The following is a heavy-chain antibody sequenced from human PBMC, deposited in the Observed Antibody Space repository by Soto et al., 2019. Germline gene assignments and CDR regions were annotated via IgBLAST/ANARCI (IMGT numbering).Heavy chain of an antibody. CDR3: ARDLSYDVDY. D-gene: IGHD1-26*01. V-gene: IGHV3-48*02. J-gene: IGHJ4*02. CDR2: IRIDSNHI. Sequence: EGQLVESGGGLVQPGGSLRLSCAASGFIFTSYSMNWVRQAPGKGLEWLSYIRIDSNHIGYADSVRGRFTISSDIAKNSLYLQMNSLRDEDTAVDYCARDLSYDVDYWGQGPLVTVSA. CDR1: GFIFTSYS.